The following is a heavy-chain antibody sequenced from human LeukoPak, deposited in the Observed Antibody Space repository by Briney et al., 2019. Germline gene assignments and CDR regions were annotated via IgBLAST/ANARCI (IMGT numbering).Heavy chain of an antibody. CDR2: IKQDGSEK. Sequence: GGSLRLSCAASGFTFSSYWMSWVRQAPGKGLEWVANIKQDGSEKYYVDSVKGRFTISRDNAKNSLYLQMNSLRAEDTAAYYCASGRLGYYFDYWGQGTLVTVSS. D-gene: IGHD3-16*01. CDR1: GFTFSSYW. J-gene: IGHJ4*02. CDR3: ASGRLGYYFDY. V-gene: IGHV3-7*01.